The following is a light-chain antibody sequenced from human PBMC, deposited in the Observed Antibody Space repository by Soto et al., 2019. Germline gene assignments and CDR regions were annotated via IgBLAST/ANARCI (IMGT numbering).Light chain of an antibody. V-gene: IGKV1-39*01. CDR1: ENINSY. CDR2: AAS. Sequence: DIQMTQSQACLSGWMGDRVTITCRASENINSYLNWYQQRPGKAPQLLIYAASSLQSGVPSRFSGSGSGTDFTLTISSLQPEDFATYYCQQSSNTPRTFGQGTKVDIK. J-gene: IGKJ1*01. CDR3: QQSSNTPRT.